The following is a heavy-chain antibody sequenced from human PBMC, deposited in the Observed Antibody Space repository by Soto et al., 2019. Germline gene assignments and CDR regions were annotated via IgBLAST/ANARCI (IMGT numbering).Heavy chain of an antibody. Sequence: GGSLRLSCAASGFTFDDYGMSWVRQAPGKGLEWVSGINWNGGSTGYADSVKGRFTISRDNAKNSLYLQMNSLRAEDTALYHCARDQSEWRENDAFDIWGQGTMVTVSS. V-gene: IGHV3-20*01. CDR1: GFTFDDYG. J-gene: IGHJ3*02. CDR3: ARDQSEWRENDAFDI. CDR2: INWNGGST. D-gene: IGHD3-3*01.